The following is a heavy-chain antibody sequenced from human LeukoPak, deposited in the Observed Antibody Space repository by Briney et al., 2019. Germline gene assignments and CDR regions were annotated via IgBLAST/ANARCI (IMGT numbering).Heavy chain of an antibody. CDR2: ISWDGGST. CDR1: VFTFDDYA. J-gene: IGHJ4*02. CDR3: AKDIYGSGSYGGLFDY. D-gene: IGHD3-10*01. Sequence: GGSLRLSCAASVFTFDDYAMHWVRQAPGKGLEWVSLISWDGGSTYYADSVKGRFTISRDNSKNSLYLQMNSLRAEDTALYYCAKDIYGSGSYGGLFDYWGQGTLVTVSS. V-gene: IGHV3-43D*03.